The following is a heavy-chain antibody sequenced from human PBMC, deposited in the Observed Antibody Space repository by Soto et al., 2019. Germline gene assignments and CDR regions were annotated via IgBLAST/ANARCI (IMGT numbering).Heavy chain of an antibody. CDR2: IYYTGST. CDR1: GGSINSGGYY. V-gene: IGHV4-31*03. D-gene: IGHD3-22*01. J-gene: IGHJ6*02. CDR3: ARVFKTMSFYYGMDV. Sequence: QVQLQESGPGLVKPSQTLSLICTVSGGSINSGGYYWSWIRQLPGKGLEWIGYIYYTGSTYYNPSPKXRXTXXVDTSANQFSLKLSSVTAADTAIYFCARVFKTMSFYYGMDVWGQGTAVAVSS.